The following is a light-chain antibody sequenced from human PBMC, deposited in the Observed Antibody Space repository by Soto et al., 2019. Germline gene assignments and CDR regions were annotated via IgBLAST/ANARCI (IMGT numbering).Light chain of an antibody. CDR1: QSVSSGY. CDR3: QQYGRSGT. CDR2: GAS. J-gene: IGKJ1*01. Sequence: DIVLTQSTCTLYLSPGEKATLSCGASQSVSSGYLSWYQQRPGQAPRLLIYGASTRATGIPDRFSGSGSGTDFTLTISRLEPEDFAVYYCQQYGRSGTFGQGTKVDI. V-gene: IGKV3-20*01.